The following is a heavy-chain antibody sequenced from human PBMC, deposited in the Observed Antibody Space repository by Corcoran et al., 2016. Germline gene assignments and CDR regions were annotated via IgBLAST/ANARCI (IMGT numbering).Heavy chain of an antibody. J-gene: IGHJ6*02. CDR1: GFTVSSNY. V-gene: IGHV3-53*01. CDR2: IYSGGST. CDR3: ARGADYDFWSGPDGMDV. Sequence: EVQLVESGGGLIQPGGSLRLSCAASGFTVSSNYMSWVRQAPGKGLEWVSVIYSGGSTYYADSVKGRFTISRDNSKNTLYLQMNSLRAEDTAVYYWARGADYDFWSGPDGMDVWGQGTTVTVSS. D-gene: IGHD3-3*01.